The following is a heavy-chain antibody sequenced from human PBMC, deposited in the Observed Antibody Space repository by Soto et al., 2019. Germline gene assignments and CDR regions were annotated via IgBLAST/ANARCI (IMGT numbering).Heavy chain of an antibody. Sequence: PGESLKISCKGSGYSFTSYWIGWVRQMPGKGLEWMGIIYPGDSDTRYSPSFQGQVTISADKSISTAYLQWSSLKASDTAMYYCARLGCSSTSCYPEVPGYYYYYYGMDVWGQGTTVTVSS. CDR1: GYSFTSYW. CDR3: ARLGCSSTSCYPEVPGYYYYYYGMDV. V-gene: IGHV5-51*01. CDR2: IYPGDSDT. D-gene: IGHD2-2*01. J-gene: IGHJ6*02.